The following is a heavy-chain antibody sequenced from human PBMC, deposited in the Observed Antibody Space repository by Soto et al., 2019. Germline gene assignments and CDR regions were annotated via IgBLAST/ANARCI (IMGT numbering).Heavy chain of an antibody. J-gene: IGHJ6*02. CDR2: INAGNSNT. CDR1: GYTFTSYA. CDR3: ARDELRYFDWLSGMDV. V-gene: IGHV1-3*01. Sequence: ASVKVSCKASGYTFTSYAMHWVRQAPGQRLEWMGWINAGNSNTKYSQKFQGRVTITRDTSASTAYMELSSLRSEDTAVYYCARDELRYFDWLSGMDVWGQGTTVTVSS. D-gene: IGHD3-9*01.